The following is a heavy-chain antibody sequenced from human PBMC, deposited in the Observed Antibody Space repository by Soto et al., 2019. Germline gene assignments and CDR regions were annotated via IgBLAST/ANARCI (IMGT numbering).Heavy chain of an antibody. Sequence: EVQLVESGGGLVQPGGSLRLSCVASGFTFSDHYMDWVRQAPGKGLEWVGRTRNKANSYTTEYAASVRGRFTISRDDSKNSRYLQMNSLKTEDTAVYYCARTFYASGSYSLDYCGQGNLVTVSS. CDR2: TRNKANSYTT. V-gene: IGHV3-72*01. CDR3: ARTFYASGSYSLDY. J-gene: IGHJ4*02. CDR1: GFTFSDHY. D-gene: IGHD3-10*01.